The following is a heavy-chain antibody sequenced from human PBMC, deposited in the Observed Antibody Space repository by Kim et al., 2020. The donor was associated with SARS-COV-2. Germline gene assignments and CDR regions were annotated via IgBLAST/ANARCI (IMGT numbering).Heavy chain of an antibody. CDR2: INAGNGNT. V-gene: IGHV1-3*01. CDR3: ARAGGYYGSGKGFDP. Sequence: ASVKVSCKASGYTFTSYAMHWVRQAPGQRLEWMGWINAGNGNTKYSQKFQGRVTITRDTSASTAYMELSSLRSEDTAVYYCARAGGYYGSGKGFDPWGQGTLVTVSS. D-gene: IGHD3-10*01. CDR1: GYTFTSYA. J-gene: IGHJ5*02.